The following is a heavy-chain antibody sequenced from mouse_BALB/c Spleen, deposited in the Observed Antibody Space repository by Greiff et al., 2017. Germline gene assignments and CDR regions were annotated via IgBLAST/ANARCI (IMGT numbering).Heavy chain of an antibody. J-gene: IGHJ4*01. CDR1: GYTFTSYD. Sequence: VQLQQSGAELVRPGSSVKISCKASGYTFTSYDINWVKQRPGQGLEWIGWIYPGDGSTKYNEKFKGKATLTADKSSSTAYMQLSSLTSENSAVYFCARRYYGDAMDYWGQGTSVTVSS. CDR2: IYPGDGST. D-gene: IGHD1-1*01. CDR3: ARRYYGDAMDY. V-gene: IGHV1S56*01.